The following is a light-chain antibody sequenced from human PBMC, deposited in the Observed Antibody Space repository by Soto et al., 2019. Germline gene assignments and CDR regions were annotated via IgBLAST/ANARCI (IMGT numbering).Light chain of an antibody. J-gene: IGKJ4*01. CDR1: QSISNW. V-gene: IGKV1-5*01. CDR3: HQYGSSPQA. CDR2: DAS. Sequence: DIQMTQSPSTLSASVGDRVTITCRASQSISNWLAWYQQKPGKAPKLLIFDASILESGVPSRFSGSGSGTDFTLTISRLEPEDFAVYFCHQYGSSPQAFGGGTKVEIK.